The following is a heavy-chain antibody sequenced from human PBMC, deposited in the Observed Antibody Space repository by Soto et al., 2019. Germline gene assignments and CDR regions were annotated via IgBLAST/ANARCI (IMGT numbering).Heavy chain of an antibody. D-gene: IGHD3-22*01. V-gene: IGHV4-34*01. CDR3: ARARRHYYDSSGYYLDY. CDR1: GGSFSGYY. J-gene: IGHJ4*02. CDR2: INHSGST. Sequence: PSETLSLTCAVYGGSFSGYYWSWIRQPPGKGLEWIGEINHSGSTNYNPSLKSRVTVSVDTSKNQFSLKLSSVTAADTAVYYCARARRHYYDSSGYYLDYWGQGTLVTVSS.